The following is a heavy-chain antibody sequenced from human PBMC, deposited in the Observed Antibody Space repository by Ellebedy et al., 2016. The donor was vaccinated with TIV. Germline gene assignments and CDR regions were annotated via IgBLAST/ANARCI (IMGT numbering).Heavy chain of an antibody. CDR1: GFTFSSYS. J-gene: IGHJ3*02. D-gene: IGHD3-22*01. Sequence: PGGSLRLSCAASGFTFSSYSMNWVRQAPGKGLEWVSSISSSSNYIYYADSVKGRFTISRDNAKNSLYLQMNSLRAEDTAVYYCARGRYDSSGYWAFDIWGQGTMVTVSS. CDR2: ISSSSNYI. CDR3: ARGRYDSSGYWAFDI. V-gene: IGHV3-21*01.